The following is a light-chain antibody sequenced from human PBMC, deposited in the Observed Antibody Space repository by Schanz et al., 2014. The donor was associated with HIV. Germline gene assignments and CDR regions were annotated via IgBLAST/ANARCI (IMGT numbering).Light chain of an antibody. CDR1: QSVSSSY. Sequence: DIVLTQSPGTLSLSPGDRATLSCRASQSVSSSYLAWYQQKPGQAPRLLIYGASSRATGIPDRFSGSGSGTDFTLTISRLEPEDFAVYYCQQYGSSSWTFGQGTKVDLK. CDR3: QQYGSSSWT. J-gene: IGKJ1*01. CDR2: GAS. V-gene: IGKV3-20*01.